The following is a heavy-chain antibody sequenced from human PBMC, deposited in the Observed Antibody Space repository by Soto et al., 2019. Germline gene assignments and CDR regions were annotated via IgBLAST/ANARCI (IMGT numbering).Heavy chain of an antibody. CDR2: ISGSGGST. Sequence: GGSLRLSCAASGFTFSSYAMSWVRQAPGKGLEWVSAISGSGGSTYYADSVKGRFTISRDNSKNTLYLQMNSLRAEDTAVYYCAKDYYDSSGYSPGDYWGQGTLVTVSS. V-gene: IGHV3-23*01. D-gene: IGHD3-22*01. CDR3: AKDYYDSSGYSPGDY. J-gene: IGHJ4*02. CDR1: GFTFSSYA.